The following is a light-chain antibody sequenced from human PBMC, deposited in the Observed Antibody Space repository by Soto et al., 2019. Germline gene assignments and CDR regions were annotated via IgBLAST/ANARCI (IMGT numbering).Light chain of an antibody. CDR2: DVN. J-gene: IGLJ2*01. V-gene: IGLV2-14*03. CDR3: SSHSSSSTLGV. CDR1: SSDVGGYNY. Sequence: QSALTQPASMSGSPGQSITISCTGTSSDVGGYNYVSWYRQHPGKAPKLMIYDVNNRPSVVSNRFSGSKSGNTASLTIAGLQAEDDADYYCSSHSSSSTLGVFLGGTKLTVL.